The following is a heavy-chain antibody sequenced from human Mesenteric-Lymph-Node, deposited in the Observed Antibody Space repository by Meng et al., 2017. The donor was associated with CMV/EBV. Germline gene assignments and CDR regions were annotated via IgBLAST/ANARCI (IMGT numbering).Heavy chain of an antibody. V-gene: IGHV3-30-3*01. CDR2: ISYDGSNK. D-gene: IGHD3-22*01. CDR3: AREYYYDSSGYYRQYYYYYYGMDV. CDR1: GFTFSSHA. Sequence: GGSLRLSCAASGFTFSSHAIHWVRQAPGKGLEWVAVISYDGSNKDYADSVKGRFTISRDNSKNTLYLQMNSLRAEDTAVYYCAREYYYDSSGYYRQYYYYYYGMDVWGQGTTVTVSS. J-gene: IGHJ6*02.